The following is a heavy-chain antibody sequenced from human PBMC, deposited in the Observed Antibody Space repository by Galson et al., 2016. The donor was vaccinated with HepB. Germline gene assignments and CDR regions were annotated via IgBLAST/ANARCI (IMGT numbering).Heavy chain of an antibody. V-gene: IGHV3-33*06. CDR3: AKGSQYSSGWYYLDH. J-gene: IGHJ4*02. D-gene: IGHD6-19*01. CDR1: GFTFRAYG. Sequence: SLRLSCAASGFTFRAYGMHWVRQAPGKGLEWVAIIWSDGSNAYYGDSAKGRFTISRDNSENTVYLQMNSLRVDDTALYYCAKGSQYSSGWYYLDHWGQGIVVTVSS. CDR2: IWSDGSNA.